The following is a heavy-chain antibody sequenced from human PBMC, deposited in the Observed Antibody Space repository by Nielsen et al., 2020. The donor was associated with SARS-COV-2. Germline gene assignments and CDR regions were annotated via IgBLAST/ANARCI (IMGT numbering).Heavy chain of an antibody. J-gene: IGHJ6*02. CDR3: ARDIPNYYYYGMDV. V-gene: IGHV3-11*06. CDR2: ISSSSSYT. Sequence: GESLKISCAASGFTVSSNYMSWVRQAPGKGLEWVSYISSSSSYTNYADSVKGRFTISRDNAKNSLYLQMNSLRDEDTAVYYCARDIPNYYYYGMDVWGQGTTVTVSS. CDR1: GFTVSSNY.